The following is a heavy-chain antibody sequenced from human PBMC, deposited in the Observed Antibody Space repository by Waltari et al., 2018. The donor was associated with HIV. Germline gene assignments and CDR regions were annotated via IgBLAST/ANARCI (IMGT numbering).Heavy chain of an antibody. J-gene: IGHJ3*02. Sequence: EVQMVESGGSLVQPGGYLRVSCAVQGFSFSGYALSVVRQGPGKGLEWVSVISGNGCTTSYADSVKGRFTISRDNSKNTLYLQMNSLRADDTAVYYCAKPQGGWELLGDFDMWGQGTMVDVSS. V-gene: IGHV3-23*04. CDR2: ISGNGCTT. D-gene: IGHD1-26*01. CDR1: GFSFSGYA. CDR3: AKPQGGWELLGDFDM.